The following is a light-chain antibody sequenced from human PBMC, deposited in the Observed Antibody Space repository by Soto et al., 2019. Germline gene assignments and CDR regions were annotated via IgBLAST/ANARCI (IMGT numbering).Light chain of an antibody. CDR3: GTWDVSLSSGV. J-gene: IGLJ2*01. CDR2: DNS. CDR1: SSNIGKNS. Sequence: QSALTQPPSVSAAPGQTVTISCSGSSSNIGKNSVSWYQQFPGTAPKLLIYDNSDRPSGIPDRFSGSKSGTSATLAITGLQTGDEADYYCGTWDVSLSSGVFGGGTKLTVL. V-gene: IGLV1-51*01.